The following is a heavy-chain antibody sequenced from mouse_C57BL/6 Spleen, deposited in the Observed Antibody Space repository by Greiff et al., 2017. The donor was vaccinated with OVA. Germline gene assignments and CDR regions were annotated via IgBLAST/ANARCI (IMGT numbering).Heavy chain of an antibody. D-gene: IGHD1-1*01. V-gene: IGHV2-3*01. Sequence: VKLMESGPGLVAPSQSLSITCTVSGFSFTSYGVSWVRQPPGKGLEWLGVIWGDGSTNYHSALISRLSISKDNAKSQVSLKLNRLQTDDTDTYYCAKMRNDCYGSLFAYWGQGTLVTVSA. J-gene: IGHJ3*01. CDR1: GFSFTSYG. CDR2: IWGDGST. CDR3: AKMRNDCYGSLFAY.